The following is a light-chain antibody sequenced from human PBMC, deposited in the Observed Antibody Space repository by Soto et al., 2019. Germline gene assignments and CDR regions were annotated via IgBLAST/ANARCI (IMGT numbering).Light chain of an antibody. CDR2: DAS. J-gene: IGKJ4*01. CDR1: QSISSW. V-gene: IGKV1-5*01. Sequence: MTQSPATLSVSEGERVTMTCRASQSISSWLAWYQQKPGQAPKLLIYDASTWESGVPARFSGSGSGTEFTLTIRSLQSDDFAIYYCQQYDSYPPFTFGEGTKVDIK. CDR3: QQYDSYPPFT.